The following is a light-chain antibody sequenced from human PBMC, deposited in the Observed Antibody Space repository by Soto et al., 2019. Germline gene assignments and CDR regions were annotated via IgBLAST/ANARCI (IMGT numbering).Light chain of an antibody. J-gene: IGKJ1*01. Sequence: EIVLTQSPGTLSLSPGERATLSCRASQSVSSSYLAWYQQKPGQAPRLLIYGASSRATGIPDRFSGSGSGTDFTLNISRLEPEDFAVYSCQQYGSSPRTFGQGTQVEIK. CDR2: GAS. V-gene: IGKV3-20*01. CDR1: QSVSSSY. CDR3: QQYGSSPRT.